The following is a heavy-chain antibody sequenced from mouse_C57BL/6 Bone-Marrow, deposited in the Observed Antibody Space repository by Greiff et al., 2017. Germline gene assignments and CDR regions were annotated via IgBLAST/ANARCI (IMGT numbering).Heavy chain of an antibody. CDR1: GYTFTSYG. J-gene: IGHJ4*01. V-gene: IGHV1-81*01. Sequence: VQLLESGAELARPGASVKLSCKASGYTFTSYGISWVKQRTGKGLEWIGEINPRSGNTYYNEKVKGRVTLTADNSSSTAYMELRSLTSEDSAVYCCAREWYYGSYAMAYWGQGTLVTVSS. D-gene: IGHD1-1*01. CDR3: AREWYYGSYAMAY. CDR2: INPRSGNT.